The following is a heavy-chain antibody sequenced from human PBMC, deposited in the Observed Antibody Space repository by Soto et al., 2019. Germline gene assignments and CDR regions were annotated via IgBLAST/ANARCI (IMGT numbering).Heavy chain of an antibody. D-gene: IGHD3-22*01. V-gene: IGHV1-69*13. Sequence: SVKVSCKASGGTFSSYAISWVRQAPGQGLEWMGGIIPIFGTANYAQKFQGRVTITADESTSTAYMELSSLRSEDTVVYFCAKAVSGKVVYYFDYWGQGTLVTVSS. CDR1: GGTFSSYA. CDR2: IIPIFGTA. CDR3: AKAVSGKVVYYFDY. J-gene: IGHJ4*02.